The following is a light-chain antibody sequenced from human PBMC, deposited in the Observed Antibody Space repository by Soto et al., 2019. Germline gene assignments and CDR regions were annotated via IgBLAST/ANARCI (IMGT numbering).Light chain of an antibody. CDR3: QLFGTSPYS. V-gene: IGKV3-20*01. Sequence: EIVLTQSPGTLSLSPGERATLSCRASRSVSNNYLAWYQQKPGQAPRLLIYTASSRATGIPDRFSGSGSGTDFTLTISTVEPEDFAVYYCQLFGTSPYSFGQGTKLEIK. CDR2: TAS. J-gene: IGKJ2*01. CDR1: RSVSNNY.